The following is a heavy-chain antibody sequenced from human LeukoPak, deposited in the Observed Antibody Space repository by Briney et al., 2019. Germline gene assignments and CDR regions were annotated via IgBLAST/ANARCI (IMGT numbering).Heavy chain of an antibody. Sequence: PSQPLSLTCAVSGDSISYESYYWNWIRQAPGKGPEWIGNIYRGRTRLNPSLTSRVAISVDMSKSQVSLSLTSVTAADTAIYYCAGEGEYGDSYSWGRGALVIVSA. J-gene: IGHJ5*02. CDR1: GDSISYESYY. CDR3: AGEGEYGDSYS. V-gene: IGHV4-30-2*01. CDR2: IYRGRT. D-gene: IGHD2-21*01.